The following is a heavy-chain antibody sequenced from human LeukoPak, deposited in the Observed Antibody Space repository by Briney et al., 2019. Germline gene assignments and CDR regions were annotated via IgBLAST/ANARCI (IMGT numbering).Heavy chain of an antibody. CDR1: GYTFTGFY. CDR2: INPNSGDT. D-gene: IGHD2-2*01. J-gene: IGHJ4*02. Sequence: ASVKVSCKASGYTFTGFYIRWVRQAPGQGLEWMGWINPNSGDTNYAQKFQDRVTMTRDTSISTAYMELSRLRSDDTAVYSCARVLEYCSSSSCPRPDYWGQGTLVTVSS. V-gene: IGHV1-2*02. CDR3: ARVLEYCSSSSCPRPDY.